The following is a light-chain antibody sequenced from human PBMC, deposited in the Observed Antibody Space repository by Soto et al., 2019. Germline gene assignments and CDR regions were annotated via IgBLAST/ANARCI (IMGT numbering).Light chain of an antibody. CDR3: QQYGSSGT. J-gene: IGKJ1*01. V-gene: IGKV3-15*01. CDR2: GAS. Sequence: DIVMTQSPATLSVSPGERATLSCRASQSVRSNLAWYQQEPGQAPRLLIYGASTRATGIPARFSGSGSGTDFTLTISRLEPEDFAVYYCQQYGSSGTFGQGTKVDI. CDR1: QSVRSN.